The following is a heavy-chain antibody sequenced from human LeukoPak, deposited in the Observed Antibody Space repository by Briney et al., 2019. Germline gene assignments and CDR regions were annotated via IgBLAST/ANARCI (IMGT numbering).Heavy chain of an antibody. D-gene: IGHD2-2*01. J-gene: IGHJ4*02. Sequence: ASVKVSCKASGYTFTSYGISWVRQAPGQGLEWMGWISAYNGNTNYAQKLQGRVTMTTDTSTSTAYMELRSLRSDDTAVYYCARDMGCSSTSCYASFDYWGQGTLVTVSS. CDR3: ARDMGCSSTSCYASFDY. V-gene: IGHV1-18*01. CDR2: ISAYNGNT. CDR1: GYTFTSYG.